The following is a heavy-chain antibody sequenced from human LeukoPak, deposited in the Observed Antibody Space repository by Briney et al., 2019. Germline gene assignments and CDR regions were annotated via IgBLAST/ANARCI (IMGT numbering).Heavy chain of an antibody. J-gene: IGHJ2*01. V-gene: IGHV3-21*01. D-gene: IGHD6-25*01. Sequence: GGSLRLSCAASGFTFSTYSMNWVRQAPGKGLEWVSSITSPVGRMYYADSLKGRITISRDNARSTLYLQMNSLRAEDTAVYYCASYNQRLSSWYFDLWGRGTLVTVSS. CDR2: ITSPVGRM. CDR3: ASYNQRLSSWYFDL. CDR1: GFTFSTYS.